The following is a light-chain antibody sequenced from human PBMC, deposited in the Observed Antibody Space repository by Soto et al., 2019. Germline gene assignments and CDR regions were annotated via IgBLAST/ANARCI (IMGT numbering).Light chain of an antibody. CDR3: QQYKGYSTWT. CDR1: LSVSSY. J-gene: IGKJ1*01. V-gene: IGKV3-11*01. Sequence: VVTQSPPTLSLSPGERATLSCRTSLSVSSYLAWYQQKPGQAPRLLIYDASNRATGIPARFTGSGSGTDFNLTISTLEPEDFATYYCQQYKGYSTWTFGQGTKVEIK. CDR2: DAS.